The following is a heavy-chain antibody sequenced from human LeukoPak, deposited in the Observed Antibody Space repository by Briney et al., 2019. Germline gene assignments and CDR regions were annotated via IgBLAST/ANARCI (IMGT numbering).Heavy chain of an antibody. V-gene: IGHV4-4*07. Sequence: SETLSLTCTVSGGSISNYYWTWIRQPAGKGLEWIGRIYTSGGTNYNPSLTSRVTMSVDTSKNQFSLKLSTVTAADTAMYYCARAAEYSSGWYLFDYWGQGILVTVSA. D-gene: IGHD6-19*01. CDR3: ARAAEYSSGWYLFDY. J-gene: IGHJ4*02. CDR1: GGSISNYY. CDR2: IYTSGGT.